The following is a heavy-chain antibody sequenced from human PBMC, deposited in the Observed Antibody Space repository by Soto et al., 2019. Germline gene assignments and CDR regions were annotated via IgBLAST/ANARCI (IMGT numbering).Heavy chain of an antibody. CDR3: AREDSSSWYYWFDP. V-gene: IGHV1-3*01. J-gene: IGHJ5*02. CDR1: GYTFTSYA. D-gene: IGHD6-13*01. Sequence: ASVKVSCKASGYTFTSYAMHWVRQAPGQRLEWMGWINAGNGNTKYSQKIQGRVTITRDTSASTAYMELSSLRSEDTAVYYCAREDSSSWYYWFDPWGQGTLVTVSS. CDR2: INAGNGNT.